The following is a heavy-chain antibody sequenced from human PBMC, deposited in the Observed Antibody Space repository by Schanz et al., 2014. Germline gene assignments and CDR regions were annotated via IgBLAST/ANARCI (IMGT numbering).Heavy chain of an antibody. J-gene: IGHJ5*01. CDR1: GFTFSTHA. Sequence: VQLVESGGGVVQPGRSLRLSCAASGFTFSTHAMHWVRQAPGKGLEWVALVSSDGNNDYYTDSVKGRFTISRDNSKNAVHLQMSSLRAEDTAVYYCAKQHSVRGVIYLNWFDSWGQGTLVTVSS. V-gene: IGHV3-30*18. CDR3: AKQHSVRGVIYLNWFDS. CDR2: VSSDGNND. D-gene: IGHD3-10*01.